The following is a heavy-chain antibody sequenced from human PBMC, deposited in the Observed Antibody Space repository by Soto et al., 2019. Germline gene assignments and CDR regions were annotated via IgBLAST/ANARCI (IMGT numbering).Heavy chain of an antibody. J-gene: IGHJ4*02. V-gene: IGHV3-23*01. CDR1: A. CDR2: ISESGDNT. D-gene: IGHD2-15*01. CDR3: VPGRSGGAVEAC. Sequence: AVTGVRKAPGKGLDWVSTISESGDNTFYADSVKGRFTISRDNSQNTLFLQLSSLRVDDTAVYYCVPGRSGGAVEACRGQGAPVPGSS.